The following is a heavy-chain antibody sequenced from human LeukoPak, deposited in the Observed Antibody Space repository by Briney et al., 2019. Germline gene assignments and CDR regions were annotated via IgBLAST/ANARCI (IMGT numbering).Heavy chain of an antibody. CDR3: ARGYYFDY. Sequence: PVGSLRLSCAASGFTFISYSINWVRQAPGKGLEWVSSISTNSHYIYYADSVKGRFTISRDNAKNSLYLQMHSLRAEDTAVYYCARGYYFDYWGQGTLVTVSS. V-gene: IGHV3-21*01. CDR2: ISTNSHYI. J-gene: IGHJ4*02. CDR1: GFTFISYS.